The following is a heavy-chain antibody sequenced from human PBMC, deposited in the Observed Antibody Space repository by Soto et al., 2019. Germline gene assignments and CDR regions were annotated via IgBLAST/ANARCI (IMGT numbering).Heavy chain of an antibody. CDR3: ASGSIVGATTGYYYYGMDV. D-gene: IGHD1-26*01. J-gene: IGHJ6*02. CDR1: GGSFSGYY. Sequence: PSETLSLTCAVYGGSFSGYYWSWIRQPPGKGLEWIGEINHSGSTNYNPSLKSRVTISVDTSKNQFSLKLSSVTAADTAVYYCASGSIVGATTGYYYYGMDVWGQGTTVTVSS. V-gene: IGHV4-34*01. CDR2: INHSGST.